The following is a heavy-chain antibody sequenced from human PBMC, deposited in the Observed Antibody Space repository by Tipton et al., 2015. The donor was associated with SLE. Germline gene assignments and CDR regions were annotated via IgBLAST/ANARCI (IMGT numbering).Heavy chain of an antibody. CDR1: GGSISNYY. D-gene: IGHD6-13*01. V-gene: IGHV3-53*01. J-gene: IGHJ6*02. CDR3: AGEGIAVAGSHYYYGMDV. CDR2: IYAGGAT. Sequence: LSLTCSVSGGSISNYYWGWVRQAPGKGLEWVSVIYAGGATYYADSVKGRFTISRDNSKNTLYLQINSLRAEDTAVYYCAGEGIAVAGSHYYYGMDVWGQGTTVTVSS.